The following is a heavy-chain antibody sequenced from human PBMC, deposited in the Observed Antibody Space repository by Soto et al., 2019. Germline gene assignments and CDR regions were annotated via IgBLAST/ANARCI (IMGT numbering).Heavy chain of an antibody. CDR3: ARDSRHSSGWYVFYYGMDV. CDR2: INHSGST. D-gene: IGHD6-19*01. Sequence: SETLSLTCAVYGGSFSGYYRSSIRQPPGKGLEWIGEINHSGSTNYNPSLKSRVTISVDTSKNQFSLKLSSVTAADTAVYYCARDSRHSSGWYVFYYGMDVWGQGTTVT. CDR1: GGSFSGYY. V-gene: IGHV4-34*01. J-gene: IGHJ6*02.